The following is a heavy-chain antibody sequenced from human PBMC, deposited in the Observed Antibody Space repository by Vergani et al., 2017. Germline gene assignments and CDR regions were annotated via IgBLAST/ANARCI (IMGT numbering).Heavy chain of an antibody. V-gene: IGHV4-59*01. Sequence: QVQLQESGPGLVKPSETLSLTCTVSGGSISSYYWSWIRKPPGKGLEWIGYIHYSGSTTYNPSLKSRVTISVDTSKNQFSLKLSSVTDADTAVYYCARGGQWLSKQYFDLWGRGTLVTVSS. CDR1: GGSISSYY. J-gene: IGHJ2*01. CDR2: IHYSGST. D-gene: IGHD6-19*01. CDR3: ARGGQWLSKQYFDL.